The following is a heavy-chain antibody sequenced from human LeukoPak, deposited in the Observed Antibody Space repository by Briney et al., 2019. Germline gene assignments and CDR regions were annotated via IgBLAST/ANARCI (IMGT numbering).Heavy chain of an antibody. V-gene: IGHV4-38-2*02. CDR2: IYHSGST. D-gene: IGHD2-15*01. CDR3: ARGYIGYYYMDV. CDR1: GYSISSGYY. Sequence: SETLSLTCTVSGYSISSGYYWGWIRQPPGKGLEWIGSIYHSGSTYYNPSLKSRVTISVDTSKNQFSLKLSSVTAADTAVYYCARGYIGYYYMDVWGKGTTVTVSS. J-gene: IGHJ6*03.